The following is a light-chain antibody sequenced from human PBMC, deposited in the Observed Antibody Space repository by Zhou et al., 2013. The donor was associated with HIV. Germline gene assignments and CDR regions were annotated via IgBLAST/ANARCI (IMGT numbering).Light chain of an antibody. Sequence: EIVLTQSPGTLSLSPGERATLSCRASQSVSSSYLAWYQQKPGQAPRLLIYGASTRATGIPARFSGSGSGTDFTLTISSLQSEDFAVYYCQQRSSWPGTFGQGTKVEIK. CDR3: QQRSSWPGT. CDR2: GAS. J-gene: IGKJ1*01. CDR1: QSVSSSY. V-gene: IGKV3D-20*02.